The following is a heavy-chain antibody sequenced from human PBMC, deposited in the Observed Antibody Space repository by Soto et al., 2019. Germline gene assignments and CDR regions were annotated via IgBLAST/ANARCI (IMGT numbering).Heavy chain of an antibody. CDR1: GFTFSSYG. V-gene: IGHV3-33*01. Sequence: QVQLVESGGGVVQPGRSLRLSCAASGFTFSSYGMHWVRQAPGKGLEWVAVIWSDGSNKYYADSVKGRFTVSRDNSKNTLYLQMNSLIVEDTAVYYCARRGSGTYSIDYWGQGTLVTVSS. J-gene: IGHJ4*02. CDR3: ARRGSGTYSIDY. D-gene: IGHD1-26*01. CDR2: IWSDGSNK.